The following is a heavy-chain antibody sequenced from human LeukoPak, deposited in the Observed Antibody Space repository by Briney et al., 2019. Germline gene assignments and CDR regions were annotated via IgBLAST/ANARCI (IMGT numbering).Heavy chain of an antibody. V-gene: IGHV3-30-3*01. CDR2: ISYDGSNK. J-gene: IGHJ4*02. D-gene: IGHD2-2*02. CDR3: ARGRCTSCYSYLSFDY. Sequence: GGSLRLSCAASGFTFSSYAMHWVRQAPGKGLEWVAVISYDGSNKYYADSVKGRFTISRDNSKNTLYLQMNSLRAEDTAVYYCARGRCTSCYSYLSFDYRGQGTLVTVSS. CDR1: GFTFSSYA.